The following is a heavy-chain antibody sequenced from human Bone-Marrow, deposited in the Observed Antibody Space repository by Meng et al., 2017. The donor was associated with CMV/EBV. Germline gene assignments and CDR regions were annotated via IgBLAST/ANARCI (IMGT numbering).Heavy chain of an antibody. CDR2: IKHSGST. CDR1: CGSFSGYY. V-gene: IGHV4-34*01. CDR3: ARAVLAACSSMDV. D-gene: IGHD3-3*02. Sequence: SETLSLTCAVYCGSFSGYYWSWIRQPPGKGLEWNGEIKHSGSTNYNPSLKSRVTISVNPSKNQFTLKLRCVTAAATAVYYCARAVLAACSSMDVWGQGTTVTVSS. J-gene: IGHJ6*02.